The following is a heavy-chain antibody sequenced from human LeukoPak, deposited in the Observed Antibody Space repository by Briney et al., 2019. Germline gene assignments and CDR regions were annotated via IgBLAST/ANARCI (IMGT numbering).Heavy chain of an antibody. CDR1: GFSVSDHY. Sequence: GGSLRLSCVVSGFSVSDHYMSWVRQAPGKGLQWLSVIFADDLTYYEDSIKGRFTISRDRSQNTLYLQMKSLRAEDTAVYYCARGAMSTFARFDSWGQGTLISVSS. V-gene: IGHV3-53*01. CDR2: IFADDLT. D-gene: IGHD2/OR15-2a*01. J-gene: IGHJ4*02. CDR3: ARGAMSTFARFDS.